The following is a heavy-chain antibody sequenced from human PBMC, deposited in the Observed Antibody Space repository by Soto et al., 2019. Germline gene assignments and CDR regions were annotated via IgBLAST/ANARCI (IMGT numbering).Heavy chain of an antibody. V-gene: IGHV3-30-3*01. J-gene: IGHJ3*02. D-gene: IGHD1-1*01. CDR3: ARETKWKADEHGCDI. CDR1: EGNCRDYA. Sequence: FHRLWNAVVEGNCRDYAVHWIRKKQGKGLEWVAVISNDGSRKYYADSVRGRFTLSRDNSKNTVFLQMNSLTPDDTAVYYCARETKWKADEHGCDIWGQATIVSGSS. CDR2: ISNDGSRK.